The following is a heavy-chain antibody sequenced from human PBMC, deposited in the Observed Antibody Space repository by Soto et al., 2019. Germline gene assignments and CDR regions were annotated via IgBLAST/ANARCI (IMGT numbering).Heavy chain of an antibody. Sequence: LRLSCSASGFTFSSYAMSWVRQAPGKGLGWVSAISGSGGSTYYADSVKGRFTISRDNSKNTLYLQMNSLRAEDTAVYYCGKDQDYYDTRGYADYWRQAPRVTV. CDR3: GKDQDYYDTRGYADY. J-gene: IGHJ4*02. CDR2: ISGSGGST. CDR1: GFTFSSYA. V-gene: IGHV3-23*01. D-gene: IGHD3-22*01.